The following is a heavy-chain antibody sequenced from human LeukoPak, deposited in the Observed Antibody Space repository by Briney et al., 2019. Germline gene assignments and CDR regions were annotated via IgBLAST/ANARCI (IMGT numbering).Heavy chain of an antibody. V-gene: IGHV4-39*07. CDR3: ASDEEFSWFFY. J-gene: IGHJ4*02. CDR2: IYHSGST. D-gene: IGHD3-10*01. Sequence: SETLSLTCTVSGGSISSGTYYWGWVRQPPGKGLEWIGSIYHSGSTYYNPSLKSRVTISVDTSKNQLSLKLTSVTAADTAVYYCASDEEFSWFFYWGQGTLVTVSS. CDR1: GGSISSGTYY.